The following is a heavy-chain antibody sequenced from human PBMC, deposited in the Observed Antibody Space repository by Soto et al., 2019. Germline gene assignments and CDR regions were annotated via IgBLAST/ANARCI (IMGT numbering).Heavy chain of an antibody. J-gene: IGHJ3*02. CDR1: GGTFSSYS. CDR3: ARVSYYDSSGYWVWDAFDI. D-gene: IGHD3-22*01. V-gene: IGHV1-69*06. CDR2: IIPIFGTA. Sequence: SVKVSCKSSGGTFSSYSISWVRQAPGQGLECMGGIIPIFGTANYAQKPQGRVTSTADKSTSTAYMQLSSLRSQDTAVYHCARVSYYDSSGYWVWDAFDIWGQGTMVTVSS.